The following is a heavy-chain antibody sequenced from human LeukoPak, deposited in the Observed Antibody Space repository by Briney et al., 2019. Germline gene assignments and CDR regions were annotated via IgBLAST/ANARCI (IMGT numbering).Heavy chain of an antibody. D-gene: IGHD4-17*01. CDR2: ISGSGDNT. CDR3: AKRHDYGDYPPYFDY. V-gene: IGHV3-23*01. CDR1: GFTFSSYT. Sequence: HAGGSPRLSCAASGFTFSSYTMSWVRQAPGKGLEWVSAISGSGDNTYDADSAKGRFTISRDNSKNTLYLQMNSLRAEDTAVYYCAKRHDYGDYPPYFDYWGQGTLVTVSS. J-gene: IGHJ4*02.